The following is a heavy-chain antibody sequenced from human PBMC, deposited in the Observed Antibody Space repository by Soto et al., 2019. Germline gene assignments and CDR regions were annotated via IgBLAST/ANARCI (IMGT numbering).Heavy chain of an antibody. V-gene: IGHV3-48*01. CDR2: ISSSSSTI. Sequence: GGSLRLSCAASGFTFSSYSMNWVRQAPGKGLEWVSYISSSSSTIYYADSVKGRFTISRDNAKNSLYLQMNSLRAEDTAVYYCARDPGYSSGWYLDYWGQGTLVTVSS. D-gene: IGHD6-19*01. CDR3: ARDPGYSSGWYLDY. J-gene: IGHJ4*02. CDR1: GFTFSSYS.